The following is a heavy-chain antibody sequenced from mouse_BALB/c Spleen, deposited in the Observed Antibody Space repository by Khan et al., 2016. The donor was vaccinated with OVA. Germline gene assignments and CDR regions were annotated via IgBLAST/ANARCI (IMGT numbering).Heavy chain of an antibody. CDR2: IYPGVYYT. Sequence: QMQLEESGAELLRPGTSVKISCKAGGYTFTNYLIGWVKQRPGHGLEWIGDIYPGVYYTNYNEKFKGKATLTADTSSSTVFMQLSSLTFEDSAIYYCARYPSWYFDVWGAGTTVTVSS. CDR1: GYTFTNYL. CDR3: ARYPSWYFDV. J-gene: IGHJ1*01. V-gene: IGHV1-63*02.